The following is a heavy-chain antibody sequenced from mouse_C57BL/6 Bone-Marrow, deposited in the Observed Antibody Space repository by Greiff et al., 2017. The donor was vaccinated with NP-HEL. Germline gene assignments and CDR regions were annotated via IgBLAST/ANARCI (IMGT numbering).Heavy chain of an antibody. CDR2: ISSGGSYT. D-gene: IGHD3-1*01. CDR3: ARRGSFDY. CDR1: GFTFSSYG. J-gene: IGHJ2*01. Sequence: DVMLVESGGDLVKPGGSLKLSCAASGFTFSSYGMSWVRQTPDKRLEWVATISSGGSYTYYPDSVKGRFTIFRDNAKNTLYLQMSSLKSEDTAMYYCARRGSFDYWGQGTTLTVSS. V-gene: IGHV5-6*02.